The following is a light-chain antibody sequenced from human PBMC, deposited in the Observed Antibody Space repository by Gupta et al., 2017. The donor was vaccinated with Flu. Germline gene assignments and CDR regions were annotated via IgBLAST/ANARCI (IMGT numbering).Light chain of an antibody. J-gene: IGKJ2*01. Sequence: IVMTQSPLSLPVTPGESASISCRSSQSLLQSNGYYSLGWYLQKPGQSPQLLIYLGSTRASGVPDRFSGSGSGTDFSLKISKVEADDVGVYYCMQTLQTSYTFGQGTKLEIK. V-gene: IGKV2-28*01. CDR2: LGS. CDR1: QSLLQSNGYYS. CDR3: MQTLQTSYT.